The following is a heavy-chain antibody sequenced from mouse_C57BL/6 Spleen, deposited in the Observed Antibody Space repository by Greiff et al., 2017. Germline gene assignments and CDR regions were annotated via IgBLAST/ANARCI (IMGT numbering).Heavy chain of an antibody. D-gene: IGHD1-1*01. V-gene: IGHV1-82*01. Sequence: QVQLQQSGPELVKPGASVKISCKASGYAFSSSWMNWVKQRPGKGLEWIGRIYPGDGDTNYNGKFKGKATLTADKSSSTAYMQLSSLTSEDSAVYFCAGSYYYGSSYGYFDVWGTGTTVTVSS. CDR2: IYPGDGDT. J-gene: IGHJ1*03. CDR3: AGSYYYGSSYGYFDV. CDR1: GYAFSSSW.